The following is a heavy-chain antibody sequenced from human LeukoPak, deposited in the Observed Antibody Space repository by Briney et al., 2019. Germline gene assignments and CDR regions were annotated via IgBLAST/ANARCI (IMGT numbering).Heavy chain of an antibody. Sequence: GGSLRLSCAASGFTFRTYTMNWVRQAPGKRLEWVSSISSDSRYIYSADSVKGRFTISRDNARNSLYLQMNSLRAEDTAVYYCARGSQRVASQDNWFDPWGQGTLVTVSS. CDR1: GFTFRTYT. J-gene: IGHJ5*02. CDR2: ISSDSRYI. D-gene: IGHD5-12*01. V-gene: IGHV3-21*01. CDR3: ARGSQRVASQDNWFDP.